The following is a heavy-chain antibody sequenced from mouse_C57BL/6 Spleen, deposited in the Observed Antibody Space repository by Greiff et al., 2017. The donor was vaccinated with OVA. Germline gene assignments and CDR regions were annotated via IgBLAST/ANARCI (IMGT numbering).Heavy chain of an antibody. CDR2: INPNNGGT. CDR3: ARALITAVVPGYAY. V-gene: IGHV1-22*01. J-gene: IGHJ3*01. CDR1: GYTFTDYN. D-gene: IGHD1-1*01. Sequence: EVQLRQSGPELVKPGASVKMSCKASGYTFTDYNMHWVKQSHGKSLEWIGYINPNNGGTSSNQKFKGKATLTVNKSSSTAYMELRGLTSEDSAVYYCARALITAVVPGYAYWGQGTLVTVSA.